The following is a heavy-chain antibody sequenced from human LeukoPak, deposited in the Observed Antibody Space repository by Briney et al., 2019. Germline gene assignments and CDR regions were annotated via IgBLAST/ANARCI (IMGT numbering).Heavy chain of an antibody. J-gene: IGHJ4*02. CDR1: GYSFASYW. V-gene: IGHV5-51*01. CDR2: FYPSDSDT. Sequence: GESLKISCKGSGYSFASYWIAWVRQMPGKGLEWMGIFYPSDSDTTYSPSFQGQVTISADKSISTAYLQWSSLKASDTATYYCARLEGSGWYYFDYWGQGTLVTVSS. D-gene: IGHD6-19*01. CDR3: ARLEGSGWYYFDY.